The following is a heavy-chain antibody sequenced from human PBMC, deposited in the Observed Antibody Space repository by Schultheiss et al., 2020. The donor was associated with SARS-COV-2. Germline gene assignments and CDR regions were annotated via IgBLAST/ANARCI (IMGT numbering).Heavy chain of an antibody. V-gene: IGHV3-21*01. CDR2: ISSSSSYI. J-gene: IGHJ6*02. D-gene: IGHD6-6*01. Sequence: GGSPRLSCAASGFTFSSYSMNWVRQAPGKGLEWVSSISSSSSYIYYADSVKGRFTISRDNAKNSLYLQMNSLRAEDTAVYYCARAMQEQLVQYYYYYYGMDVWGQGTTVTVSS. CDR1: GFTFSSYS. CDR3: ARAMQEQLVQYYYYYYGMDV.